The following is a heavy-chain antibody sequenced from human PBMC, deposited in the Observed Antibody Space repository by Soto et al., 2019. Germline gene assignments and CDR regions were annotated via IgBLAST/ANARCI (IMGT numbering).Heavy chain of an antibody. D-gene: IGHD4-17*01. CDR3: AKSTVTHNWFDP. CDR1: GGSISSGGYY. V-gene: IGHV4-31*03. CDR2: IYYSGST. J-gene: IGHJ5*02. Sequence: QVELQESGPGLVKPSQTLSLTCTVSGGSISSGGYYWSWIRQHPGRGLEWIGYIYYSGSTYYNPSLKSRLTISVDTSKNQFSLKLSSVTAADTAVYYCAKSTVTHNWFDPWGQGTLVTVSS.